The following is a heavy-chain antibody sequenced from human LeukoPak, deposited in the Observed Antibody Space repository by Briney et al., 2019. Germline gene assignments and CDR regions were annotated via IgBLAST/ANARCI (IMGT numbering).Heavy chain of an antibody. D-gene: IGHD1-26*01. CDR1: GGSFSGYY. CDR3: ARHSSFFSPLYP. J-gene: IGHJ5*02. V-gene: IGHV4-34*01. Sequence: PSETLSLTCAVYGGSFSGYYWSWIRQPPGKGLEWIGEINHSGSTNYNPSLKSRVTISVDTSKNQFSLKLSSVTAADAAVYYCARHSSFFSPLYPWGQGTLVTVSS. CDR2: INHSGST.